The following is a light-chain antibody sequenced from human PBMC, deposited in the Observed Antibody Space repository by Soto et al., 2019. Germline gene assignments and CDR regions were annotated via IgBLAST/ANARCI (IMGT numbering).Light chain of an antibody. Sequence: EIVLTQSPATLSLSPGERATLSCRASQSVSSYLARYQQKPGQAPRRLISDASNRATGIPARFSGSGSGTDFTLTISSLEPEDFAVYYCQQRSNWPPITFGQGTRLEIK. CDR3: QQRSNWPPIT. V-gene: IGKV3-11*01. CDR1: QSVSSY. J-gene: IGKJ5*01. CDR2: DAS.